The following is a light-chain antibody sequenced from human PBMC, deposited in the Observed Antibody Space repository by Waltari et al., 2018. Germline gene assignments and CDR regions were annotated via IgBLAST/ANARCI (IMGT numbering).Light chain of an antibody. V-gene: IGKV1-39*01. CDR1: QSISSY. Sequence: DTLMTQSPSSLSASVGDTVTITCRASQSISSYLNWYQQKPGKAPKLLIYAASSLQSGVPSRFSGSGSGTDFTLTISSLQPEDFATYYCQQSYSTPLGFGGGTKVEIK. CDR3: QQSYSTPLG. CDR2: AAS. J-gene: IGKJ4*01.